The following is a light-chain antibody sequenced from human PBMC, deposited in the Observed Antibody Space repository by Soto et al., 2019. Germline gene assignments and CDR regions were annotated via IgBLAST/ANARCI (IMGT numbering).Light chain of an antibody. CDR2: VAS. CDR3: QQRYNWPPT. J-gene: IGKJ5*01. Sequence: EIVSTQSPGTLSLSPGERDTLSCRASQSVSSSYLAWYQQKPGQAPRLLIYVASSRATGIPDRFSGSGSGTDFALTISRLEPEDFAVYYCQQRYNWPPTFGQGTRLEIK. CDR1: QSVSSSY. V-gene: IGKV3D-20*02.